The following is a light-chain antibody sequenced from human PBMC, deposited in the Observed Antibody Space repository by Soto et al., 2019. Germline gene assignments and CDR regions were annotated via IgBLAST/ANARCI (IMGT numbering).Light chain of an antibody. V-gene: IGKV1-39*01. Sequence: DIQMTQSPSSLSASVGDRVTITCRASQSISSYLNWYQQKPGKAPKLLIYAASSLQSGVPSRFSGSGSGTDFTLTISSLQPEDFATYYCQQSYNTPWTFGQWTKVEIK. CDR3: QQSYNTPWT. CDR1: QSISSY. J-gene: IGKJ1*01. CDR2: AAS.